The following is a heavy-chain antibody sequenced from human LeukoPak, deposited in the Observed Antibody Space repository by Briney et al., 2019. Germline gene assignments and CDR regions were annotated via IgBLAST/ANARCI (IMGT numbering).Heavy chain of an antibody. CDR1: GFTFSSDV. D-gene: IGHD5-12*01. CDR3: AKDPRGGYSGSWYFDY. V-gene: IGHV3-23*01. Sequence: GGSLRLSCSASGFTFSSDVLSWVRQAPGKGLEWVSAISGSGESIYYADSVKGRFTISRDNSKDTLYLQMNSLTAEDTAVYYCAKDPRGGYSGSWYFDYWGQGTLVTVSS. CDR2: ISGSGESI. J-gene: IGHJ4*02.